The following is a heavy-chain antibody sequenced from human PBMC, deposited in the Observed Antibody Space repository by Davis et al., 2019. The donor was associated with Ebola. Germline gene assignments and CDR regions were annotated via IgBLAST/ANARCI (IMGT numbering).Heavy chain of an antibody. CDR2: INSDGSST. CDR1: GFTFSSYT. J-gene: IGHJ4*02. CDR3: AKITSSSGY. Sequence: ESLKIPCSASGFTFSSYTMNWVRQPPGKGLVWVSRINSDGSSTSYADSVKGRFTISRDNSKKTMYLQMNSLRAEDTGVYYCAKITSSSGYWGQGTLVTVSS. D-gene: IGHD6-6*01. V-gene: IGHV3-74*01.